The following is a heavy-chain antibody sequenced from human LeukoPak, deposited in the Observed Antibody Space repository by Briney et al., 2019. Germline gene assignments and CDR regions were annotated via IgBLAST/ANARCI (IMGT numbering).Heavy chain of an antibody. V-gene: IGHV3-23*01. Sequence: GGSLRLSCAASGFTFSSYAMSWVREAPGKGLEWVSAISGNGGSTYYADSVKGRFTISRDNSKNTLYLQMNRLRAEDTAVYYCAKDLRGNGYYMDVWGKGTTVTVSS. J-gene: IGHJ6*03. CDR3: AKDLRGNGYYMDV. D-gene: IGHD2-8*01. CDR2: ISGNGGST. CDR1: GFTFSSYA.